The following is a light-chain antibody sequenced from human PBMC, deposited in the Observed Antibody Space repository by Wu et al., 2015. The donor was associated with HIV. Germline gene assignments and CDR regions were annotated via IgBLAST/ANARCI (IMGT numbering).Light chain of an antibody. CDR3: HRYGRSPHS. CDR1: QSVNSDY. V-gene: IGKV3-20*01. J-gene: IGKJ2*03. Sequence: EIVLTQSPDNLSLSPGERATLSCRASQSVNSDYLAWYQQKAGQAPRPLIYGASSRATGIPDRFSGSGSGTDFTLTIRRLEPEDFAVYYCHRYGRSPHSFGQGTKLEIK. CDR2: GAS.